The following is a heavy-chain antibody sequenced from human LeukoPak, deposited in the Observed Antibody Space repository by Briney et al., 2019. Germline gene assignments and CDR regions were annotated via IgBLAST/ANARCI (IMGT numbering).Heavy chain of an antibody. Sequence: SETLSLTCAVSGGSIFSGNWWSWVRQPPGKGLEWIGEIYHSGSTNCNPSLKSRVTTSVDKSKNQFSLNLTSVTAADTAVYYCAMHTVIASSWSLDYWGQGTLVTVSS. J-gene: IGHJ4*02. V-gene: IGHV4-4*02. CDR2: IYHSGST. CDR1: GGSIFSGNW. D-gene: IGHD6-13*01. CDR3: AMHTVIASSWSLDY.